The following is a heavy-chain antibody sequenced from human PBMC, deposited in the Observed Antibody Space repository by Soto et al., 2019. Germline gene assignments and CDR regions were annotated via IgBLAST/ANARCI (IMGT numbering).Heavy chain of an antibody. CDR2: IYYSGST. V-gene: IGHV4-39*01. J-gene: IGHJ4*02. D-gene: IGHD5-18*01. Sequence: SETLSLTCTVSGGSISSSHYFWDWIRQPPGKGLEWIGSIYYSGSTYYNPSLKSRVTISVDTSNNQFSLRLSSVTATDTAVYYCARAGYSSGHQFDYWGQGTLVTVSS. CDR3: ARAGYSSGHQFDY. CDR1: GGSISSSHYF.